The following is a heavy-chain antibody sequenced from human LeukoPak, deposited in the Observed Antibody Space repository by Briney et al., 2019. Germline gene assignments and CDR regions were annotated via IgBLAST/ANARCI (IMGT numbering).Heavy chain of an antibody. J-gene: IGHJ4*02. Sequence: ASVKVSCKASGGTFSSYAISWVRQAPGQGLEWMGGIIPIFGTANYAQKFQGRVTITADESTSTAYMELSSLRSEDTAVYYCASDGAGQDLFGVYWGQGTLVTVSS. CDR3: ASDGAGQDLFGVY. D-gene: IGHD3-10*02. V-gene: IGHV1-69*13. CDR2: IIPIFGTA. CDR1: GGTFSSYA.